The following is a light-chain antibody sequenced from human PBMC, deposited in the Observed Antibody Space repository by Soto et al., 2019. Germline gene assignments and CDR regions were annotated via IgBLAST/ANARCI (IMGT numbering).Light chain of an antibody. CDR1: SSDVGGYNY. Sequence: QSALTQPPSASGSPGQSVTISCTGTSSDVGGYNYVSWYQQYPGRAPKLMIYEVTKRTSGVPDRFSGSKSGNTASLTVSGLHAEDEADYYCNSYAASNNFYFVFGGGTKLTVL. J-gene: IGLJ3*02. V-gene: IGLV2-8*01. CDR2: EVT. CDR3: NSYAASNNFYFV.